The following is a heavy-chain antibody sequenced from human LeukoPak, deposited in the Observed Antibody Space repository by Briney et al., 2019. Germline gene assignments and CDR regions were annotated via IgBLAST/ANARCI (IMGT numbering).Heavy chain of an antibody. CDR1: GYTFTSYD. CDR3: ASDSRVFGVRGYFDY. Sequence: GASVKVSCKASGYTFTSYDINWVRQATGQGLEWMGWMNPNSGNTGYAQKFQGRVTITRNTSISTAYMELSSLRSEDTAVYYCASDSRVFGVRGYFDYWGQGTLVTVSS. D-gene: IGHD3-3*01. CDR2: MNPNSGNT. J-gene: IGHJ4*02. V-gene: IGHV1-8*03.